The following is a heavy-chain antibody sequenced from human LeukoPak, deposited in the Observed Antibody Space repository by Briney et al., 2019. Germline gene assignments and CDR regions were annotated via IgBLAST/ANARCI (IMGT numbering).Heavy chain of an antibody. CDR3: ARGLAVSGRSSLDF. Sequence: SETLSLTCTVSGGSVSSGSYYWSWIRQPPGKGLEWIGYIYYSGSTNYNPSLKSRVTISVDTSKNQFSLKLSSVTAADTAVYFCARGLAVSGRSSLDFWGQGTLVTVSS. CDR2: IYYSGST. D-gene: IGHD6-19*01. V-gene: IGHV4-61*01. CDR1: GGSVSSGSYY. J-gene: IGHJ4*02.